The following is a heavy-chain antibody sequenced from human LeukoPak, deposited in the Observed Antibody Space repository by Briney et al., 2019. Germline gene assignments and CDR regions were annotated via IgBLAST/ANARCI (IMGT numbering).Heavy chain of an antibody. J-gene: IGHJ4*02. CDR3: AKDRDTMVRGLDY. CDR2: ISYDGSNK. Sequence: GRSLRLSCAASGFTFSSYGMHWVRQAPGKGLEWVAVISYDGSNKYYADSVKGRFTISRDNSKNTLYLQMNSLRAEDTAVYYCAKDRDTMVRGLDYWGQGTLVTVSS. V-gene: IGHV3-30*18. D-gene: IGHD3-10*01. CDR1: GFTFSSYG.